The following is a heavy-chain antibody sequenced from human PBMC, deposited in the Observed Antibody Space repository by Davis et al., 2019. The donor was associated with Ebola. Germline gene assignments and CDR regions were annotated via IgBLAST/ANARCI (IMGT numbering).Heavy chain of an antibody. V-gene: IGHV1-46*01. Sequence: ASVKVSCNASGYTFTSYYMHCVRQAPGQGLEWMGIINPSGGSTSYAQKFQGRVTMTRDTSTNTVYMELSSLRSDETAVYYCARGGSGSTFDYWGQGTLVTVSS. D-gene: IGHD1-26*01. CDR3: ARGGSGSTFDY. J-gene: IGHJ4*02. CDR1: GYTFTSYY. CDR2: INPSGGST.